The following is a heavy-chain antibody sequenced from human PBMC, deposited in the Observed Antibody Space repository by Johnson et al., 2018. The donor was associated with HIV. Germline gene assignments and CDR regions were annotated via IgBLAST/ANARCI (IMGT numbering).Heavy chain of an antibody. CDR1: GFTVKSNY. Sequence: VQLVESGGGLVQPGGSLRLSCAASGFTVKSNYMSWVRQAPGKGLEWVSVIYSGGSTYYADSVKGRFTISRDNAKNSLYRQMNSLRAEDTAVYYCAKDSRAAGNAFDIWGQGTMVTVSS. V-gene: IGHV3-66*01. CDR2: IYSGGST. CDR3: AKDSRAAGNAFDI. D-gene: IGHD6-13*01. J-gene: IGHJ3*02.